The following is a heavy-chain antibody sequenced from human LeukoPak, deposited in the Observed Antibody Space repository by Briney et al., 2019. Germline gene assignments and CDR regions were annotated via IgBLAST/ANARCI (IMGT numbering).Heavy chain of an antibody. CDR1: GFTFSSYG. Sequence: GGSLRLSCAASGFTFSSYGMHWVRQAPGKGLEWVANIKQDGSEKYYVDSVKGRFTISRDNAKNSLYLQMNSLRAEDTAVYYCARSGYYQDYWGQGTLVTVSS. D-gene: IGHD3-22*01. J-gene: IGHJ4*02. CDR3: ARSGYYQDY. V-gene: IGHV3-7*01. CDR2: IKQDGSEK.